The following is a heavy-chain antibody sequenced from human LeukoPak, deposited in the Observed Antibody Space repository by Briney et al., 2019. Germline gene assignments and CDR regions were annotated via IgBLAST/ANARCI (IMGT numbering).Heavy chain of an antibody. D-gene: IGHD6-19*01. CDR3: ARASSGWYGYYFDY. CDR2: ISSSSSYI. V-gene: IGHV3-21*01. CDR1: GFTFSSYS. Sequence: GSLGLSCAASGFTFSSYSMNWVRQAPGKGLEWVSSISSSSSYIYYADSVKGRFTISRDNAKNSLYLQMNSLRAEDTAVYYCARASSGWYGYYFDYWGQGTLVTVSS. J-gene: IGHJ4*02.